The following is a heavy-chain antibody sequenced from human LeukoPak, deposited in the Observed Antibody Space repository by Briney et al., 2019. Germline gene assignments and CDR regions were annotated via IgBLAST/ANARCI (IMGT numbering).Heavy chain of an antibody. CDR2: IKQDGSEK. J-gene: IGHJ4*02. V-gene: IGHV3-7*01. CDR1: GFTFTSYA. CDR3: ARDSHRAMVTGFDY. D-gene: IGHD5-18*01. Sequence: GGSLRLSCTASGFTFTSYAMSWVRQAPGKGLEWVANIKQDGSEKYYVDSVKGRFTISRDNAKNSLYLQTNSLRAEDTAVYYCARDSHRAMVTGFDYWGQGTLVTVSS.